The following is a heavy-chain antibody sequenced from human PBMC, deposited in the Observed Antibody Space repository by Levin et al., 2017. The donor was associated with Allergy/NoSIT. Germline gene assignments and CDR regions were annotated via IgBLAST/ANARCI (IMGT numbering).Heavy chain of an antibody. D-gene: IGHD2-15*01. CDR1: GYIFSTYG. CDR3: ARGGGRRSVPDALEI. J-gene: IGHJ3*02. Sequence: GASVKVSCKASGYIFSTYGINWVRQVPGQGLEWMGWIRTSNGNTYYEEKFQGKVTMTTDTSTSTAYMELRRLRSDDTAVYYCARGGGRRSVPDALEIWGQGTMFTVSS. V-gene: IGHV1-18*01. CDR2: IRTSNGNT.